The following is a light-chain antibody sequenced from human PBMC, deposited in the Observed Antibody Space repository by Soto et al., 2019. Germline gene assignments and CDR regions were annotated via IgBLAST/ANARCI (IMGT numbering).Light chain of an antibody. CDR3: QSYDNSLSGHVV. V-gene: IGLV1-40*01. CDR2: DNN. CDR1: SSNIGALYD. J-gene: IGLJ2*01. Sequence: QSLLTQPPSVSGAPGQRVTISCTGSSSNIGALYDVNWYQQLPGTAPKLLIYDNNNRPSGVPDRFSGSKSGTSASLAITGLQAEDEADYYCQSYDNSLSGHVVFGGGTKVTVL.